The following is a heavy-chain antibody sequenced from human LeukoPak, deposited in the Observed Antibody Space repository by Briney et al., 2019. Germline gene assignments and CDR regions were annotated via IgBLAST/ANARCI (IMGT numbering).Heavy chain of an antibody. CDR3: AKAGCGSTRCYTNC. V-gene: IGHV3-9*01. J-gene: IGHJ4*02. CDR1: GFTFEDYA. D-gene: IGHD2-2*01. CDR2: ISWNSGSI. Sequence: GGSLRLSCVASGFTFEDYAIHWVRQSPRKGLEWVSGISWNSGSIDYADSVKGRFTISRDNAKNSLYLQMNSLRAKDTALYYCAKAGCGSTRCYTNCWGQGTQVTVSS.